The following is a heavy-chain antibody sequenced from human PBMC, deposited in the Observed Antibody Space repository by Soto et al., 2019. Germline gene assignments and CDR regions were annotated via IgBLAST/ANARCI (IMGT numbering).Heavy chain of an antibody. CDR3: ARDGAVAGDSNFDY. V-gene: IGHV1-3*01. CDR2: INAGNGNI. Sequence: QVQLAQSGAEVKKPGASVKVSCKASGYTFTSSAIHWVRQAPGQGLEWMGWINAGNGNIKHSQKFQHRATITRDTSASTAYMELSSLRLEDTAVYYCARDGAVAGDSNFDYWGQGTLVTVSS. D-gene: IGHD6-19*01. J-gene: IGHJ4*02. CDR1: GYTFTSSA.